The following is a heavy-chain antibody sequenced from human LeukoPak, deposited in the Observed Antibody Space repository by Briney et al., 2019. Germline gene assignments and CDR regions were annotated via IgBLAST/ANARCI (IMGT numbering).Heavy chain of an antibody. CDR1: GASVTSGGLY. J-gene: IGHJ5*02. CDR3: ARHSGSGSLSRPFDP. V-gene: IGHV4-39*01. Sequence: SETLSLTCSVSGASVTSGGLYWGWLRQPPGNEPEWIATVYYTGSTYYNPSLKSRVTISIDTSKNQFSLRLTSVTATDTAVYHCARHSGSGSLSRPFDPWGQGTLVTVSS. D-gene: IGHD3-10*01. CDR2: VYYTGST.